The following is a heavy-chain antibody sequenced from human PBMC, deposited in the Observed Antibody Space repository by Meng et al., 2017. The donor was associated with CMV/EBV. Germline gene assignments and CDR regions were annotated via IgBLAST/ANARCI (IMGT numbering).Heavy chain of an antibody. CDR3: ARGSGGLGGSYPNYYYYYYGMDV. D-gene: IGHD1-26*01. Sequence: GSLRLSCAIYGGSFSGYYWSWIRQPPGKGLEWIGEINHSGSTNYNPSLKSRVTISVDTSKNQFSLKLSSVTAADTAVYYCARGSGGLGGSYPNYYYYYYGMDVWGQGTTVTVSS. CDR1: GGSFSGYY. J-gene: IGHJ6*02. V-gene: IGHV4-34*01. CDR2: INHSGST.